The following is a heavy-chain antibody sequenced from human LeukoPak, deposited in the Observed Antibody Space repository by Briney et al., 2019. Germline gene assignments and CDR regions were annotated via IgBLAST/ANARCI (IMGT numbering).Heavy chain of an antibody. Sequence: GSLRLSCTASGFSFSTFWMNWVRQAPGKGLEWVANIKHDGSVKYYVDSVKGRFTISRDNAMQSLYLQMNSLRAEDTAVYYCAGGVSYWGRGTLVTVSS. J-gene: IGHJ4*02. CDR3: AGGVSY. CDR2: IKHDGSVK. V-gene: IGHV3-7*04. CDR1: GFSFSTFW.